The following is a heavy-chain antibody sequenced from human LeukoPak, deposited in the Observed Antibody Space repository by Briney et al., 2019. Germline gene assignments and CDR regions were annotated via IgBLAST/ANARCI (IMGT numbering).Heavy chain of an antibody. V-gene: IGHV4-59*01. CDR1: GGSISSYY. CDR3: ARKSTSWYAPFDS. Sequence: KPSETLSLNCSVSGGSISSYYWSWIRQPPGKGLEWIGYIYYSGSTNYNPSLRGRVTISVDTSKNHFSLRLSSVTAADTAVYYCARKSTSWYAPFDSWGQGTLVTVSS. D-gene: IGHD2-2*01. CDR2: IYYSGST. J-gene: IGHJ4*02.